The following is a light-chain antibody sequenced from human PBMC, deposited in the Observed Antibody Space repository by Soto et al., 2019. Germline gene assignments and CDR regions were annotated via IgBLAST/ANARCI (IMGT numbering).Light chain of an antibody. CDR2: ATS. CDR1: QSLSSNY. V-gene: IGKV3-20*01. J-gene: IGKJ4*01. Sequence: IVLTQSPGALSLSPGERAILSCRASQSLSSNYLAWYQQKPGQAPRLLIYATSSRATGIPDRFSASGSGTDCTLTISRLEPEDSAVYYCQQFGYFGGGTKVEIK. CDR3: QQFGY.